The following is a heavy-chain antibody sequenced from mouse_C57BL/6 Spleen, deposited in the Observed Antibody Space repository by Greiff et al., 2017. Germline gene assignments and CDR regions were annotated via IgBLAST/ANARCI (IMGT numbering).Heavy chain of an antibody. CDR1: GYSFTGYY. Sequence: DVKLVESGPELVKPGASVKISCKASGYSFTGYYMNWVKQSPEKSLEWIGEINPSTGGTTYNQKFKAKATLTVDKSSSTAYMQLKSLTSEDSAVYYCARDYYGSSFFFDYWGQGTTLTVSS. CDR3: ARDYYGSSFFFDY. D-gene: IGHD1-1*01. V-gene: IGHV1-42*01. CDR2: INPSTGGT. J-gene: IGHJ2*01.